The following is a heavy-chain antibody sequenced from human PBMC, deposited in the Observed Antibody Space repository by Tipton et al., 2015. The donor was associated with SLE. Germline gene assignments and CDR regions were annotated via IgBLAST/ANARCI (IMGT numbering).Heavy chain of an antibody. Sequence: SLRLSCAASGFVFSSHAMSWVRQAPGKGLQSVAIIYSGGNRYYGDSLKGRFTISRDNSKNMVYLEMNSLTTDDTAVYYCAKVDCAADCHRDYWGQGTLVTVSS. D-gene: IGHD2-21*01. CDR2: IYSGGNR. V-gene: IGHV3-23*03. CDR3: AKVDCAADCHRDY. CDR1: GFVFSSHA. J-gene: IGHJ4*02.